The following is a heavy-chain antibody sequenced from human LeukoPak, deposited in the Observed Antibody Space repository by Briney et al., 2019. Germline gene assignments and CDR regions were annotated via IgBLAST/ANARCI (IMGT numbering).Heavy chain of an antibody. J-gene: IGHJ4*02. CDR3: ATLEEMATTVNLYYFGY. Sequence: PSETLSLTCTVSGGSISSTSHYWSWIRQPPGKGLEWIGSMHYSGYTYYNPSLKSRVTISVDTSKNQFSLKLSSVTAADTAVYYCATLEEMATTVNLYYFGYWGQGTLVTVSS. CDR2: MHYSGYT. D-gene: IGHD5-24*01. CDR1: GGSISSTSHY. V-gene: IGHV4-39*07.